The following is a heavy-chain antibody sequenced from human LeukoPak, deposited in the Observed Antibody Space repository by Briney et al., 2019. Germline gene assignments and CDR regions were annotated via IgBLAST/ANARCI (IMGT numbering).Heavy chain of an antibody. J-gene: IGHJ5*02. CDR2: ISYSGST. D-gene: IGHD5-24*01. V-gene: IGHV4-59*08. CDR1: GGPVSGNY. Sequence: PSETLSLTCNVSGGPVSGNYWSWIRQPPGKGLEWIGYISYSGSTNYNPSLKSRVTISVDTSKNQFSLKLSSVTDADTAVYYCARHTAEKYNWFDRWGQGTLVTVSS. CDR3: ARHTAEKYNWFDR.